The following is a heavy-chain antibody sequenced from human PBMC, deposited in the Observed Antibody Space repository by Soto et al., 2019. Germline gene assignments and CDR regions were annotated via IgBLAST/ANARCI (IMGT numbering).Heavy chain of an antibody. CDR2: FYYTGGT. CDR1: GASISSSRSY. V-gene: IGHV4-39*01. CDR3: ASPRQGNYDFLSGYYALDY. Sequence: ASETLSLTCTVSGASISSSRSYWGWVRHPPGKGLEWIVSFYYTGGTYSTYYNPSLKSRVTISVDTSKSQFSLNLRSVTAADTAVYYCASPRQGNYDFLSGYYALDYWGQGTLVTV. D-gene: IGHD3-3*01. J-gene: IGHJ4*02.